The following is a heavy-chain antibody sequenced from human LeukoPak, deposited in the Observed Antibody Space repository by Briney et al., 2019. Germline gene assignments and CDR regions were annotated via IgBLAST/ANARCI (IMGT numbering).Heavy chain of an antibody. J-gene: IGHJ4*02. D-gene: IGHD4-17*01. V-gene: IGHV3-21*01. Sequence: GVSLRLSCAASGFTFSSYSVKWLRQAPGEGMKWVSTISSNSSSIHYADSVNGRYTNSRDNAKNTRYLQMNSLRAEDTAVYYCAGRTTGNDYWGQGTLVTVSS. CDR1: GFTFSSYS. CDR3: AGRTTGNDY. CDR2: ISSNSSSI.